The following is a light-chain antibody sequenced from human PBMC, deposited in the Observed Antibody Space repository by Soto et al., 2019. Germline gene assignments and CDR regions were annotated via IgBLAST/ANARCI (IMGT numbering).Light chain of an antibody. J-gene: IGLJ2*01. CDR3: AAWDGSLSGPV. V-gene: IGLV1-47*02. Sequence: QSVLTQPPSASGTPGQRVTISCSGRSSNIGTYYVDWYQQFPGTAPKLLIYSLSQRPSGVPDRFSGSKSGTSASLAISGLRSEDEADYYCAAWDGSLSGPVFGGGTKLTVL. CDR2: SLS. CDR1: SSNIGTYY.